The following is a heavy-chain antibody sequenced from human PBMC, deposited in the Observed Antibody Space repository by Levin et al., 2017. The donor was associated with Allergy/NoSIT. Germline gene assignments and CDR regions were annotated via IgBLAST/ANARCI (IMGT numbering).Heavy chain of an antibody. D-gene: IGHD2-2*02. CDR1: GFTFSTYA. Sequence: GGSLRLSCAASGFTFSTYAMSWVRQAPGKGLEWVSAISGSGGSTYYADSVKGRFTISRDNSKNTLNLQMNSLRAEDTAVYSCAKDLSNVVVPAAIVWGYYYYGMDVWGQGTTVTVSS. CDR2: ISGSGGST. J-gene: IGHJ6*02. V-gene: IGHV3-23*01. CDR3: AKDLSNVVVPAAIVWGYYYYGMDV.